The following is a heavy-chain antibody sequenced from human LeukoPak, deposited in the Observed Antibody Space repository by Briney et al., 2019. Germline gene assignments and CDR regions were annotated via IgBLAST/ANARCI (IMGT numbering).Heavy chain of an antibody. V-gene: IGHV4-61*01. CDR3: ARGVGFCSSTSCEYYGMDV. Sequence: PSETLSLTCTVSGGFVSSGSYYWSWIRQPPGKGLEWIGYIYYSGSTNYNPSLKSRVTISVDTSKNQFSLKLSSVTAADTAVYYCARGVGFCSSTSCEYYGMDVWGQGTTVTVSS. CDR1: GGFVSSGSYY. J-gene: IGHJ6*02. D-gene: IGHD2-2*01. CDR2: IYYSGST.